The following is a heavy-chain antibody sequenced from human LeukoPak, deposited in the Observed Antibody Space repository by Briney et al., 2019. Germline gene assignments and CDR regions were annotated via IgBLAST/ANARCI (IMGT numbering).Heavy chain of an antibody. CDR2: IWSDGSDK. D-gene: IGHD4-11*01. V-gene: IGHV3-33*06. Sequence: GGSLRLSCAASALTFSQHGMQWVRQTPGAGLEWVAVIWSDGSDKYYAKSVKGRFTISRDNSKNSLFLQMNSLRAEDTAVYYCAKDAQRGFDYSNSLQNWGQGILVTVSS. CDR3: AKDAQRGFDYSNSLQN. J-gene: IGHJ1*01. CDR1: ALTFSQHG.